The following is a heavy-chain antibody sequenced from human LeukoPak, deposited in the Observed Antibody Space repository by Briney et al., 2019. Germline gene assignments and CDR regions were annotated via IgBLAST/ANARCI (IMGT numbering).Heavy chain of an antibody. D-gene: IGHD2-8*01. CDR2: IDFYANKS. V-gene: IGHV3-74*01. CDR1: GFTFSDYW. CDR3: ARVTGNGLDY. J-gene: IGHJ4*02. Sequence: PGGSLILSCSASGFTFSDYWMHWGRQAPGTGPVWVSRIDFYANKSLYAESVKGRFTISRDNATRTMYLQMNGMRAEDTAIYYCARVTGNGLDYWGQGTLVTVSS.